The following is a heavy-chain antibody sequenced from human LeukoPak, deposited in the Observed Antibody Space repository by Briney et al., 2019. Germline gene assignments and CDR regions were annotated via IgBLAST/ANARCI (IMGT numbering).Heavy chain of an antibody. CDR3: AKSRGYYYYYMDV. CDR2: ISYDGSNK. D-gene: IGHD6-6*01. CDR1: GFTFSSYG. Sequence: PGGSLRLSCAASGFTFSSYGMHWVRQAPGKGLEWVAVISYDGSNKYYADSVKGRFTISRDNSKNTLYLQMNSLRAEDTAVHYCAKSRGYYYYYMDVWGKGTTVTVSS. J-gene: IGHJ6*03. V-gene: IGHV3-30*18.